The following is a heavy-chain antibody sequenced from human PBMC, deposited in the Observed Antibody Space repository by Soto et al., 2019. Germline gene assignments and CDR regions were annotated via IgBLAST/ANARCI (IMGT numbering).Heavy chain of an antibody. V-gene: IGHV1-46*01. Sequence: ASVKVSCKASGYTFTSYYIHWVRQAHGQGLEWMGIINPSGGSTTYAQKFQGRVTMTRDTSTSTVYMELSSLRSEDTAVYYCAREGTDAAFDVWGQGTMVTVS. CDR1: GYTFTSYY. CDR3: AREGTDAAFDV. J-gene: IGHJ3*01. CDR2: INPSGGST.